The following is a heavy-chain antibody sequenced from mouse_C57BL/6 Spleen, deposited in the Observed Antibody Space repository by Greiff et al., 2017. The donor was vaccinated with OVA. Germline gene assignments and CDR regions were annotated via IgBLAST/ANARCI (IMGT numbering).Heavy chain of an antibody. CDR2: IYPGDGDT. V-gene: IGHV1-80*01. Sequence: SGAELVKPGASVKISCKASGYAFSSYWMNWVKQRPGKGLEWIGQIYPGDGDTNYNGKFKGKATLTADKSSSTAYMQLSSLTSEDSAVYFCAREGYGNYDYAMDYWGQGTSVTVSS. D-gene: IGHD2-10*02. CDR1: GYAFSSYW. J-gene: IGHJ4*01. CDR3: AREGYGNYDYAMDY.